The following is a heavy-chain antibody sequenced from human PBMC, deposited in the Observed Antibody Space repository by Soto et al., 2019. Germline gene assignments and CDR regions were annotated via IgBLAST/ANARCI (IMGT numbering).Heavy chain of an antibody. Sequence: RRLSCAASGFTFSSYGMHWVRQAPGKGLEWVAVISYDGSNKYYADSVKGRFTISRDNSKNTLYLQMNSLRAEDTAVYYCAKDIVGATDSYFDYWGQGTLVTVSS. V-gene: IGHV3-30*18. CDR2: ISYDGSNK. D-gene: IGHD1-26*01. J-gene: IGHJ4*02. CDR3: AKDIVGATDSYFDY. CDR1: GFTFSSYG.